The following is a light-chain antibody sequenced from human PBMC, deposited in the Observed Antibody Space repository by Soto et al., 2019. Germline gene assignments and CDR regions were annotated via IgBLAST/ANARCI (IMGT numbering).Light chain of an antibody. CDR1: SSNIGAGYD. Sequence: QSVLTQPPSVSGAPGQRVTISCTGSSSNIGAGYDVHWYQQLPGTAPKLLMYGNSNRPSGVPDRFSGSKSGTSASLAITGLQAEAEADYYCQSYDSSLSGSEVFGTGTKLTVL. J-gene: IGLJ1*01. CDR3: QSYDSSLSGSEV. V-gene: IGLV1-40*01. CDR2: GNS.